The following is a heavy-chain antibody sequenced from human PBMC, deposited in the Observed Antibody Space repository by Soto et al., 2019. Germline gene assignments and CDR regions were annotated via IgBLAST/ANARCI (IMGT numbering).Heavy chain of an antibody. J-gene: IGHJ4*02. D-gene: IGHD3-10*01. Sequence: EVQLLESGGGLVQPGGSLRLSCAASGFTFSSYAMSWVRQAPGKRLEWVSAFGVSGDTTYYADSVTGRFTISRDNSKNTLYLQMGSLRAEETAVYYCAKIRRIGELRSLYWGQGTLVTVSS. CDR2: FGVSGDTT. CDR1: GFTFSSYA. CDR3: AKIRRIGELRSLY. V-gene: IGHV3-23*01.